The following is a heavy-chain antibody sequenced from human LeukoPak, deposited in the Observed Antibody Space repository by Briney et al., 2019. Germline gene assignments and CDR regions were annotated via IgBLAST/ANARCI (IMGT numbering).Heavy chain of an antibody. CDR3: ARRRYYGYTGYFDF. V-gene: IGHV6-1*01. Sequence: SQTLSLTCAISGDSASSNSAAWNWFRQSPSRGLEWLGRTFYDSKWHNDYAVSVKSRITINPDTSKNQFSLQPNSVTPEDTAVYYCARRRYYGYTGYFDFWGQGTRLTVSS. CDR1: GDSASSNSAA. J-gene: IGHJ5*01. D-gene: IGHD3-10*01. CDR2: TFYDSKWHN.